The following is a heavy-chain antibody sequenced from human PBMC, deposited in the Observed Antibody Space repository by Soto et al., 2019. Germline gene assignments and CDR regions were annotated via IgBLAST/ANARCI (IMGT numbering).Heavy chain of an antibody. D-gene: IGHD6-13*01. CDR3: ARPKQQFWFDP. V-gene: IGHV4-39*01. J-gene: IGHJ5*02. Sequence: SETLSLTCTVSGGSISSSSYYWGWIRQPPGKGLEWIGSIYYSGSTYYNPSLKSRVTISVDTSKNQFSLKLSSVTAADTAVYYCARPKQQFWFDPWGQGTLVTVSS. CDR1: GGSISSSSYY. CDR2: IYYSGST.